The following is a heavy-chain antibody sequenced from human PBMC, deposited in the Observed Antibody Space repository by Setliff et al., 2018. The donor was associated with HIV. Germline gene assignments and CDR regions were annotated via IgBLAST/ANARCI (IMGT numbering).Heavy chain of an antibody. CDR3: ARGGLGGFWSGYFTSGSFDS. V-gene: IGHV4-59*11. D-gene: IGHD3-3*01. CDR1: GGSISSHY. CDR2: IYYSGST. Sequence: SETLSLTCTVSGGSISSHYWSWIRQPPGKGLEWIGLIYYSGSTNYSPSRKSRVTISVDSSKNQFSLKLTSVTTTDTAVYYCARGGLGGFWSGYFTSGSFDSWGQGILVTVSS. J-gene: IGHJ4*02.